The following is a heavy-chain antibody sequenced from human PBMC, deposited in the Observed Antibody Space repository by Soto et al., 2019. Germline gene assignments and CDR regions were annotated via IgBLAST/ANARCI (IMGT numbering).Heavy chain of an antibody. CDR1: GFTFSSYA. CDR3: AKPRFLEWLPNWFDP. CDR2: ISGSGGST. Sequence: GVSLRLSCAASGFTFSSYAMSWVRQAPGKGLERVSAISGSGGSTYYADSVKGRFTISRDNSKNTLYLQMNSLRAEDTAVYYCAKPRFLEWLPNWFDPWGQGTLVTV. V-gene: IGHV3-23*01. J-gene: IGHJ5*02. D-gene: IGHD3-3*01.